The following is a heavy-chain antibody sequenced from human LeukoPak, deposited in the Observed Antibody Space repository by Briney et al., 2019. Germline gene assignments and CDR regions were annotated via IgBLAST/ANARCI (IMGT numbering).Heavy chain of an antibody. CDR1: GFTFSSYW. D-gene: IGHD3-22*01. J-gene: IGHJ4*02. CDR3: ARGGWYYYDSSTDY. Sequence: GGSLRLSCAASGFTFSSYWMHWVRQAPGKGLVWVSRINSDGSSTSYADSVKGRFTISRDNAKNTLYLRMNSLRAEDTVVYYCARGGWYYYDSSTDYWGQGTLVTVSS. CDR2: INSDGSST. V-gene: IGHV3-74*01.